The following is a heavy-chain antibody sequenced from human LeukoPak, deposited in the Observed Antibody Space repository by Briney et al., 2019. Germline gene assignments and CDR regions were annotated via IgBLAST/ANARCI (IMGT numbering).Heavy chain of an antibody. J-gene: IGHJ4*02. CDR1: GYTFTAYY. V-gene: IGHV1-2*02. CDR3: AREVAATFYTDC. Sequence: GASVKVSCKASGYTFTAYYMHWVRQAPGQGFEWMGWINPNNGGTNYAQKFQGRVTLTGDTSINTAYMELSRLKSDDSALYFYAREVAATFYTDCWGQGTLVTVSS. D-gene: IGHD2-15*01. CDR2: INPNNGGT.